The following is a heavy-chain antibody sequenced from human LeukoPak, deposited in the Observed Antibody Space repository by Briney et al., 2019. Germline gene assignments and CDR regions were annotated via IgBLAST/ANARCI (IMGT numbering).Heavy chain of an antibody. J-gene: IGHJ4*02. Sequence: GPLRLSCAASGFTFSNYGMHWVRQAPGKGLEWAAFISYDGSKKYYADSVKGRFTISRDNSKSTLYLQMNSLRTDDTAVYYCARVISGYYCDHWGQGTLVTVSS. CDR2: ISYDGSKK. V-gene: IGHV3-30*03. CDR3: ARVISGYYCDH. CDR1: GFTFSNYG. D-gene: IGHD3-22*01.